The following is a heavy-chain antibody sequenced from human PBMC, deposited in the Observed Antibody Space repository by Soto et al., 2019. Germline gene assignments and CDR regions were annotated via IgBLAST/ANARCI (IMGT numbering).Heavy chain of an antibody. CDR2: IYSGGST. CDR1: GLTVSSNY. D-gene: IGHD3-3*01. Sequence: GGSLRLSCAASGLTVSSNYMSWVRHAPGKGLEWVSVIYSGGSTYYADSVKGRFTISRDNSKNTLYLQMNSLRAEDTAVYYCASGLTTYFGDYYYYYMDVWGKGTTVTVSS. J-gene: IGHJ6*03. V-gene: IGHV3-66*01. CDR3: ASGLTTYFGDYYYYYMDV.